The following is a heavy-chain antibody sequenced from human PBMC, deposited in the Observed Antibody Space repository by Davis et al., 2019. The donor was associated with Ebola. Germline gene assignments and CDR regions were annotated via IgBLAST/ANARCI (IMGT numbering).Heavy chain of an antibody. CDR2: IYSGGST. J-gene: IGHJ4*02. CDR1: GFTVSSNY. CDR3: ARGLIGTKGDLREGY. Sequence: GESLKISCAASGFTVSSNYMSWVRQAPGKGLEWVSVIYSGGSTYYADSVKGRFTISRDNSKNTLYLQMNSLRVEDTAVYYCARGLIGTKGDLREGYWGQGTLVTVSS. V-gene: IGHV3-53*01. D-gene: IGHD2-2*01.